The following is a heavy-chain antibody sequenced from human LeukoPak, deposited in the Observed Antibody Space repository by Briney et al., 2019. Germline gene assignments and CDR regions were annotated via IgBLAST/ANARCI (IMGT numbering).Heavy chain of an antibody. CDR2: INHSGST. CDR3: AIPAVAGSPGWFDP. V-gene: IGHV4-34*01. CDR1: GGSLSGYY. D-gene: IGHD6-19*01. Sequence: PSGTLSLTCAVYGGSLSGYYWSWIRQPPEKGLECIGEINHSGSTNCNPSLKSRVTISVDTSKNQFSLKQSSVTAADTAVYYCAIPAVAGSPGWFDPWGQGTLVTVSS. J-gene: IGHJ5*02.